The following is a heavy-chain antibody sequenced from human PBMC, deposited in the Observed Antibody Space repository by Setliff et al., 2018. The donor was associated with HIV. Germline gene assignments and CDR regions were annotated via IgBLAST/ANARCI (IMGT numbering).Heavy chain of an antibody. J-gene: IGHJ6*03. CDR2: IRTLPYGGTT. V-gene: IGHV3-49*04. CDR3: TRGGRGDSYYYYMDV. CDR1: GFTFGDYA. Sequence: GGSLRLSCAASGFTFGDYALSWVRQAPGKGLVWLGFIRTLPYGGTTEYAASVKGRFIISRDDSKSIAYLQLNSLTTEDTAIYYCTRGGRGDSYYYYMDVWGKGTTVTVSS.